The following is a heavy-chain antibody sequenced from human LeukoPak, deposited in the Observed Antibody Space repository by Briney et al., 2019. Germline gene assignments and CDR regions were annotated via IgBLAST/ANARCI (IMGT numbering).Heavy chain of an antibody. D-gene: IGHD6-6*01. V-gene: IGHV3-33*08. CDR3: ARDLAARHFDY. CDR2: IWYDGSKK. Sequence: GRSLRLSCAASGFTFSSYGMHWVRQAPGKGLEWVAVIWYDGSKKYYGDSVKGRFTISRDNSKNTLYLQMNSLRGEDTAIYYCARDLAARHFDYWGQGTLVTVSS. CDR1: GFTFSSYG. J-gene: IGHJ4*02.